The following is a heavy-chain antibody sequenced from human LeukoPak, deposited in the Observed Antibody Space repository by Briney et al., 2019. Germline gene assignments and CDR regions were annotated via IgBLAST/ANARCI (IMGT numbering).Heavy chain of an antibody. CDR2: ISGSGGST. CDR3: AKRAKIYYDSSGYSRPFDY. Sequence: PGGSLRLSCAAPGFTFSSYAMSWVRQAPGKGLEWVSAISGSGGSTYYADSVKGRFTISRDNSKNTLYLQMNSLRAEDTAVYYCAKRAKIYYDSSGYSRPFDYWGQGTLVTVSS. CDR1: GFTFSSYA. J-gene: IGHJ4*02. D-gene: IGHD3-22*01. V-gene: IGHV3-23*01.